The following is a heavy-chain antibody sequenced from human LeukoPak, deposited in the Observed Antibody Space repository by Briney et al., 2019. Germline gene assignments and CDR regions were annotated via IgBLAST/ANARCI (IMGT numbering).Heavy chain of an antibody. J-gene: IGHJ4*02. D-gene: IGHD3-3*01. CDR2: INHSGSA. CDR3: ARARRDSGYYKVDY. V-gene: IGHV4-34*01. CDR1: GFSFSRYT. Sequence: GSLRLSCAASGFSFSRYTMNWVRQPPGKGLEWIGEINHSGSANYNPSLKSRVTLSIDKSKNQFSLNLNSVTAADTAVYYCARARRDSGYYKVDYWGQGTLVTVSS.